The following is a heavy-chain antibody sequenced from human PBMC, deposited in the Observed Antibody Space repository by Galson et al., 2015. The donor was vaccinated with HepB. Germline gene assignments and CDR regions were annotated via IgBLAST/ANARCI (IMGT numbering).Heavy chain of an antibody. CDR2: ISANSGRT. Sequence: SVKVSCKAAGYTFTSNGISWVRQAPGRGLEWEGWISANSGRTTYAWRLLGRLTLATDTSTSTAYMELRSLRSDDTAIYYCARDRSHSLDFWGKGTLVTVSS. J-gene: IGHJ4*01. D-gene: IGHD2-15*01. CDR1: GYTFTSNG. CDR3: ARDRSHSLDF. V-gene: IGHV1-18*04.